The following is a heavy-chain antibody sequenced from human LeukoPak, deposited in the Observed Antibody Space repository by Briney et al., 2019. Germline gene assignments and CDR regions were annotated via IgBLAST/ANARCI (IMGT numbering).Heavy chain of an antibody. Sequence: ASVKVSCKVSGYTLTELSMHWVRQAPGKGLEWMGGFDPEDGETIYAQKFQGRVTMTEDTSTDTAYMELSSLRSEDTAVYYCASLYCTNGVCYSGRDAFDIWGQGTMVTVSS. CDR1: GYTLTELS. D-gene: IGHD2-8*01. CDR3: ASLYCTNGVCYSGRDAFDI. CDR2: FDPEDGET. J-gene: IGHJ3*02. V-gene: IGHV1-24*01.